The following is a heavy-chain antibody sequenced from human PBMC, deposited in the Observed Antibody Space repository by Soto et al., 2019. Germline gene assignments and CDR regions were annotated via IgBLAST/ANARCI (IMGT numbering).Heavy chain of an antibody. D-gene: IGHD2-2*01. Sequence: ASVKVSCKASGYTFTGYYMHWVRQAPGQGLEWMGWINPNSGGTNYAQKFQGRVTMTRDTSISTADMEVSRLRSDATAVYYCARSGGIVVVPAATLYYFYGMDVWGQGTTVTVSS. J-gene: IGHJ6*02. CDR3: ARSGGIVVVPAATLYYFYGMDV. V-gene: IGHV1-2*02. CDR1: GYTFTGYY. CDR2: INPNSGGT.